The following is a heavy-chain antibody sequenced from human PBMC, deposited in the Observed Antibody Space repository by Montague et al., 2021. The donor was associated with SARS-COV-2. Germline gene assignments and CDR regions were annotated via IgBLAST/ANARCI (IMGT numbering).Heavy chain of an antibody. CDR3: ARGGCSKDCNLLHWFDP. J-gene: IGHJ6*02. Sequence: TLSLTCSVSIGSFASGSYYWSWIRQPPGKGLEWLGRVYTTGSTYYNPSLKSRVTISMDTSKNQFSLKLRSVTAADTAVYYCARGGCSKDCNLLHWFDPWGQGTTVIVSS. V-gene: IGHV4-61*02. D-gene: IGHD6-13*01. CDR1: IGSFASGSYY. CDR2: VYTTGST.